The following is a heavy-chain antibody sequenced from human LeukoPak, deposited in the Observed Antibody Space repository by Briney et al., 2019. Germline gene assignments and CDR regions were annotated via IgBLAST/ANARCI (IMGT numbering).Heavy chain of an antibody. J-gene: IGHJ4*02. CDR2: IYSSGTT. Sequence: SETLSLTCTVSGGSIIGYYWSWIRQSAGKGLEWIGRIYSSGTTNYNPSLRSRVSMSVDTSNNQFSLNLDSVTAADSAVYYCAKYTFGSDYFAYWGRGTLVTVSS. CDR3: AKYTFGSDYFAY. D-gene: IGHD5-18*01. V-gene: IGHV4-4*07. CDR1: GGSIIGYY.